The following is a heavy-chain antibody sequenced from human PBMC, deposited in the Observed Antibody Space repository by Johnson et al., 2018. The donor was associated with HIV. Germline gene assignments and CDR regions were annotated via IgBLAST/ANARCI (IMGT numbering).Heavy chain of an antibody. CDR2: ISYDGSNK. D-gene: IGHD6-13*01. J-gene: IGHJ3*02. CDR1: GFTFSSFA. Sequence: VQLVESGGGVVQPGRSLRLSCAASGFTFSSFAIHWVRQAPGKGLEWVAVISYDGSNKYYADSVQGRFTISRDNSKNTLYLQMNSLRAEDTAVYYCARDSSSSVGAFDIWGQGTMVTVSS. V-gene: IGHV3-30-3*01. CDR3: ARDSSSSVGAFDI.